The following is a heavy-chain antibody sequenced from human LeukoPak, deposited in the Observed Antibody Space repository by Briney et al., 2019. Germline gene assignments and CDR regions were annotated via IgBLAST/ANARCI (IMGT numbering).Heavy chain of an antibody. Sequence: PSETLSLTCTVSGGSVSSGSYYWSWIRQPPGKGLEWIGYIYYSGNTNYNPSLKSRVTISVDTSKNQFSLKLSSVTAADTAVYYCARGNPVEAGTVYYYGMDVWGQGTTVTVSS. CDR1: GGSVSSGSYY. D-gene: IGHD6-19*01. CDR2: IYYSGNT. CDR3: ARGNPVEAGTVYYYGMDV. J-gene: IGHJ6*02. V-gene: IGHV4-61*01.